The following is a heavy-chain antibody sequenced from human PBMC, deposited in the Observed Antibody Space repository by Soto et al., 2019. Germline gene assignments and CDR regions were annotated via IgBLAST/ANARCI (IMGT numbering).Heavy chain of an antibody. J-gene: IGHJ6*02. Sequence: SETLSLTCSVSGGSMSEYFWSWIRQSPGKGLEWIGYIYYLGSTDYNPSLKSRVTISVDTSKRQFSLRLTSVTAADTAVYYCARDSRKLINCSGGSCPPRGMDVWGQGTTVTVSS. CDR1: GGSMSEYF. D-gene: IGHD2-15*01. V-gene: IGHV4-59*12. CDR3: ARDSRKLINCSGGSCPPRGMDV. CDR2: IYYLGST.